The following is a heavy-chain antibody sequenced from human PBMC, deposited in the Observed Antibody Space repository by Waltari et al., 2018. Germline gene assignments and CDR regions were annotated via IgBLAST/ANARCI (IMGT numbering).Heavy chain of an antibody. CDR2: ISWNAAFT. D-gene: IGHD6-13*01. Sequence: EVHLVESGGGVVQPGGSLRLSCAASGFTFDDYTMHWVRQVPGKGLEWVGLISWNAAFTYYAYSVKGRFTISRDNIKNSLSLQMNSLRSEDSALYYCAKAPAGYSSSWYMPFDYWGQGTLVTVSS. V-gene: IGHV3-43*01. CDR1: GFTFDDYT. CDR3: AKAPAGYSSSWYMPFDY. J-gene: IGHJ4*02.